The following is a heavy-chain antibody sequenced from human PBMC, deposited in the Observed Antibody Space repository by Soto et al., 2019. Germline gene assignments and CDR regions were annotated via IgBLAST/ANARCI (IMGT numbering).Heavy chain of an antibody. CDR2: VTHSGTA. CDR3: ARIHWAQSSLDY. Sequence: SETLSLTCAVSGGSIDSGAFSLSWIRQPPGKGLEWIGYVTHSGTAYAIPSLNGRLTLSVDSSQTQFSLKLTSVTAADSAFYYCARIHWAQSSLDYWGRGILVTVSS. D-gene: IGHD6-19*01. V-gene: IGHV4-30-2*01. J-gene: IGHJ4*02. CDR1: GGSIDSGAFS.